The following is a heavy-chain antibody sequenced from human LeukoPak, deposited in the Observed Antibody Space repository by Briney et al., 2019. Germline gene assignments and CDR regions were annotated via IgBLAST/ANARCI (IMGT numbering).Heavy chain of an antibody. D-gene: IGHD6-19*01. Sequence: GGSLRLSCEASGFTSNTYAMNWVRQAPGKGLEWVSSIDYSGGSSYYADSVKGRFTISRENSKNTLYLQLNSLRAEDTALYYCATNSGWYGVSWGQGTLVTVSS. CDR2: IDYSGGSS. J-gene: IGHJ4*02. CDR1: GFTSNTYA. CDR3: ATNSGWYGVS. V-gene: IGHV3-23*01.